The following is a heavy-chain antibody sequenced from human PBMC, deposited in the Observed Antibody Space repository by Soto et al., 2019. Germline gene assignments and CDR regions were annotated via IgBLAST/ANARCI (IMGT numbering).Heavy chain of an antibody. CDR2: IYSGGST. J-gene: IGHJ5*02. CDR1: GFTVSSNY. CDR3: ARSSGGPQNWFDP. V-gene: IGHV3-66*01. D-gene: IGHD2-15*01. Sequence: GGSLRLSCAASGFTVSSNYMSWVRQAPGKGLEWVSVIYSGGSTYYADSVKGRLTISRDNSKNTLYLQMNSLRAEDTAVYYCARSSGGPQNWFDPWGQGTLVTVSS.